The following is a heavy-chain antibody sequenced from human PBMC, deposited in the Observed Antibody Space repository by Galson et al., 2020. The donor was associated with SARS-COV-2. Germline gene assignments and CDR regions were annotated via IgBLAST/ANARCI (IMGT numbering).Heavy chain of an antibody. Sequence: KIGESLKISCKGSGYSFTSYWIGWVRQMPGKGLEWMGIIYPGDSDTRYSPSFQGQVTISADKSISTAYLQWSSLKASDTAMYYCARTSGRELLPDDAFDIWGQGTMVTVSS. CDR3: ARTSGRELLPDDAFDI. J-gene: IGHJ3*02. CDR1: GYSFTSYW. D-gene: IGHD1-26*01. V-gene: IGHV5-51*01. CDR2: IYPGDSDT.